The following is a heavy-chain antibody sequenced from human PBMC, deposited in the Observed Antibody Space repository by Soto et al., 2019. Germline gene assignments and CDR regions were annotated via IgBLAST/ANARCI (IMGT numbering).Heavy chain of an antibody. Sequence: SETLSLTXTVSGGSISNGGYYWNWVRQHPGKGLEWIGYIHYSGSTWYNPSLESRVTISVDTSKDQFSLKLRSVTAADTAVYYCARVRGSWSYAAYYFDSWGQGTLVTVSS. CDR1: GGSISNGGYY. D-gene: IGHD3-10*01. CDR2: IHYSGST. J-gene: IGHJ4*01. CDR3: ARVRGSWSYAAYYFDS. V-gene: IGHV4-31*02.